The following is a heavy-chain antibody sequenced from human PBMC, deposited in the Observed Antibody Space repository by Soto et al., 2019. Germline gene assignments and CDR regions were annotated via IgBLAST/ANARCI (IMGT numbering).Heavy chain of an antibody. CDR1: GYTFTSYD. V-gene: IGHV1-8*01. D-gene: IGHD3-16*01. J-gene: IGHJ5*02. CDR2: MNPNSGNT. Sequence: QVQLVQSGAEVKKPGASVKVSCKASGYTFTSYDINWVRQATGQGLEWMGWMNPNSGNTGYAQKFQGRVTMTRNTSISTAYMELSSRRSEDTAVYYCARGDHIEGGRRFDPWGQGTLVTVSS. CDR3: ARGDHIEGGRRFDP.